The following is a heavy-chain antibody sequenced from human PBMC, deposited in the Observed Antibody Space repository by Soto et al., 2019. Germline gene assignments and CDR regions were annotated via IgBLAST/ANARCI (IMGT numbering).Heavy chain of an antibody. CDR1: GSTFSTFA. V-gene: IGHV1-69*06. J-gene: IGHJ1*01. Sequence: ASVKVSCKAPGSTFSTFAFHGVRQAPGQGLESMGEIIPLFGKANYAQKFQGRVTFSADRSTTTVFMEVNRLKSDDTAVYYCVRGSINLHDYFQTWGQGTVVTVSS. D-gene: IGHD2-21*01. CDR2: IIPLFGKA. CDR3: VRGSINLHDYFQT.